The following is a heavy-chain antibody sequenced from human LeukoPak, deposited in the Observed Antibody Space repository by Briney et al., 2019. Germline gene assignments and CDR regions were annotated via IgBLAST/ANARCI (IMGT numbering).Heavy chain of an antibody. V-gene: IGHV3-30*02. CDR2: IRYDGSNK. Sequence: GGSLRLSCAASGFTFSSYGMHWVRQAPGKGLEWVAFIRYDGSNKYYADSVKGRFTISRDNSKNTLYLQMNSLRAEDTAVYYCASTGGSGSYYFGAPYYFDYWGQGTLVTVSS. CDR3: ASTGGSGSYYFGAPYYFDY. D-gene: IGHD3-10*01. J-gene: IGHJ4*02. CDR1: GFTFSSYG.